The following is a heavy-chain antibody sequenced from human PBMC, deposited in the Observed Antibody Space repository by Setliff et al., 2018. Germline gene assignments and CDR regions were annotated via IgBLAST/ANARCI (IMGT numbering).Heavy chain of an antibody. CDR1: GGTFSSYG. Sequence: SVKVSCKASGGTFSSYGISWVRQAPGQGLEWMGGTIPSFGSTNYAQKFQGRVTIITDESTSTAYMELSSLRTEDSAVYYCAREGVDTRSSTDYRYYMDVWGKGTTVTVCS. D-gene: IGHD5-18*01. J-gene: IGHJ6*03. V-gene: IGHV1-69*05. CDR3: AREGVDTRSSTDYRYYMDV. CDR2: TIPSFGST.